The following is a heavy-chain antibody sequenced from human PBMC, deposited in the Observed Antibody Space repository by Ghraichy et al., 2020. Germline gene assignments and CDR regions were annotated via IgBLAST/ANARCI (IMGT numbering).Heavy chain of an antibody. J-gene: IGHJ4*02. Sequence: GGSLRLSCAASGFSFSSYVMTWVRQAPGKGLEWVSAISGSGGSTYYADSVKGRFTISRDNSKNTLYLQLSSLRVEDTAIYYCAKDGVHCGGDCGGAWGQGTLVTASS. V-gene: IGHV3-23*01. CDR1: GFSFSSYV. CDR2: ISGSGGST. D-gene: IGHD2-21*02. CDR3: AKDGVHCGGDCGGA.